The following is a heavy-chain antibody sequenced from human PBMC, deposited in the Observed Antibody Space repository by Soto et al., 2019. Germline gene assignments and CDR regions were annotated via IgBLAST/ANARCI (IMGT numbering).Heavy chain of an antibody. V-gene: IGHV3-7*02. J-gene: IGHJ4*02. D-gene: IGHD2-8*02. CDR3: ARHGVWCFDF. Sequence: EMQLVESGGALVQPGGPLRLSCAASGFTFSSSWMAWVRQAPGKGLEWVANINPEGSAEYYVDSVKGRFTISRDNAKNSLYLQMNSLRLEDTALYYCARHGVWCFDFWGQGTLVSISS. CDR1: GFTFSSSW. CDR2: INPEGSAE.